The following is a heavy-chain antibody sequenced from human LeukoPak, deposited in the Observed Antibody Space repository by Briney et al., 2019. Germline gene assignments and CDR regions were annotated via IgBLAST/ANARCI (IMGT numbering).Heavy chain of an antibody. CDR3: ARDHLRGYSGYDYGLGYYYGMDV. V-gene: IGHV3-21*01. CDR1: GFTFSSYS. Sequence: GGSLRLSCAASGFTFSSYSMNWVRQAPGKGLEWVSSISSSSSYIYYADSVKGRFTISRDNAKNSLYLQMNSLRAEDTAVYYCARDHLRGYSGYDYGLGYYYGMDVWGQGTTVTVSS. CDR2: ISSSSSYI. J-gene: IGHJ6*02. D-gene: IGHD5-12*01.